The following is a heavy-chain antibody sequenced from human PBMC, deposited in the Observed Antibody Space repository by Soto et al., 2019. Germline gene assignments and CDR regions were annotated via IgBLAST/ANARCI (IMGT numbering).Heavy chain of an antibody. V-gene: IGHV4-59*08. CDR3: ARQLGYCSGGSCYSTPYYYYYMDV. Sequence: SETLSLTCTVSGGSISSYYWSWIRQPPGKGLEWIGYIYYSGSTNYNPSLKSRVTISVDKSKNQFSLKLSSVTAADTAVYYCARQLGYCSGGSCYSTPYYYYYMDVWGKGTTVTVSS. D-gene: IGHD2-15*01. J-gene: IGHJ6*03. CDR1: GGSISSYY. CDR2: IYYSGST.